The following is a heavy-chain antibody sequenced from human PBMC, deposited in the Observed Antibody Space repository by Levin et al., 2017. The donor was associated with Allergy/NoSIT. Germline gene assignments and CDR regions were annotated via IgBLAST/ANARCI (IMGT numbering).Heavy chain of an antibody. CDR1: GYSFTTYW. D-gene: IGHD1-26*01. V-gene: IGHV5-51*01. Sequence: KVSCKGSGYSFTTYWIGWVRQMPGKGLEWMGIIYPGDSDTRYSPSFQGQVTISADKSISTAYLQWSSLKASDTAMYYCARRGIGRSSYHAFDIWGQGTMVTVSS. CDR3: ARRGIGRSSYHAFDI. CDR2: IYPGDSDT. J-gene: IGHJ3*02.